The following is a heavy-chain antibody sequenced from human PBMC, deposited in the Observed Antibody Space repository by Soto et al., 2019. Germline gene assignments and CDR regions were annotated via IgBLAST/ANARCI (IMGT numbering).Heavy chain of an antibody. V-gene: IGHV4-59*08. D-gene: IGHD4-17*01. CDR1: GGSISAYY. CDR3: ARHFNDYGDIFDY. Sequence: PSETLSLTCTISGGSISAYYWGWIRQPPGKGLEWIGYIHPGWGANYNPSLKSRVTISLDTSKTQISLELSSMTAADAAVYYCARHFNDYGDIFDYWGQGTLVTVSS. CDR2: IHPGWGA. J-gene: IGHJ4*02.